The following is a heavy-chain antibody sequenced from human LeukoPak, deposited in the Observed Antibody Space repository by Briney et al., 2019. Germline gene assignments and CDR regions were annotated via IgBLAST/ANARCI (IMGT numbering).Heavy chain of an antibody. CDR1: GFTFSSYW. J-gene: IGHJ4*02. CDR2: IKQDGSEK. V-gene: IGHV3-7*01. Sequence: GGSLRLSCAASGFTFSSYWMSWVRQAPGKGLEWVDNIKQDGSEKYYVDSVKGRFTISRDNAKNSLYLQMNSLRAEDTAVYYCARQPPPTYSSGWYYFDYWGQGTLDTVSS. CDR3: ARQPPPTYSSGWYYFDY. D-gene: IGHD6-19*01.